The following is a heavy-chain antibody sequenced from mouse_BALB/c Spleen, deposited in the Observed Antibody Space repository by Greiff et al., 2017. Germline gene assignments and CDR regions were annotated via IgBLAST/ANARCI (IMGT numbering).Heavy chain of an antibody. CDR2: INPSNGGT. CDR1: GYTFTSYY. D-gene: IGHD1-1*01. V-gene: IGHV1S81*02. J-gene: IGHJ2*01. Sequence: QVQLKESGAELVKPGASVKLSCKASGYTFTSYYMYWVKQRPGQGLEWIGEINPSNGGTNFNEKFKSKATLTVDKSSSTAYMQLSSLTSEDSAVYYCTREEPTVVALDYWGQGTTLTVSS. CDR3: TREEPTVVALDY.